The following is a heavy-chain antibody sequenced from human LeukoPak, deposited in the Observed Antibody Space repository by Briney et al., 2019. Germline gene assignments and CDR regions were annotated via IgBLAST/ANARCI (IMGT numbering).Heavy chain of an antibody. CDR2: INTKSGST. D-gene: IGHD6-13*01. CDR3: AREEVIAAAGPTLDY. J-gene: IGHJ4*02. CDR1: GYTFTGYY. V-gene: IGHV1-2*02. Sequence: ASVKVSCKASGYTFTGYYMHWVRQAPGQGLEWMGWINTKSGSTNYAQKFQGRVTMTRDTSISTAYMELSRLRSDDTAVFYCAREEVIAAAGPTLDYWGQGALVTVSS.